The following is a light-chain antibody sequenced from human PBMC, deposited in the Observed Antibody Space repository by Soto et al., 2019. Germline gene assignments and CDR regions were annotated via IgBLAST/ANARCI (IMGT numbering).Light chain of an antibody. CDR1: QSVSSY. J-gene: IGKJ4*01. Sequence: EIVLTQSPATLSLSPGERATLSCRASQSVSSYLAWYQQKPGQEPRLLIYDASNRATVIPARFSGSGSGTDFSPIIISREPADFAVYYCQQRSNWPQLTFGGGTKVEIK. CDR2: DAS. V-gene: IGKV3-11*01. CDR3: QQRSNWPQLT.